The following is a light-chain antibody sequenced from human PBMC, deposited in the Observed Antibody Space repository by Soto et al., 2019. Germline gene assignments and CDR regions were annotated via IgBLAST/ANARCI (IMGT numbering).Light chain of an antibody. CDR2: DAS. CDR3: QQRSTL. Sequence: EIVLTQSPATLSLSPGERATLSCRASQSVSSYLAWYQQKPGQAPRLLIYDASNRATGIPARFSSSGSGTDFTLTISSLEPEDFAVYYCQQRSTLFGGGTKVDIK. CDR1: QSVSSY. V-gene: IGKV3-11*01. J-gene: IGKJ4*01.